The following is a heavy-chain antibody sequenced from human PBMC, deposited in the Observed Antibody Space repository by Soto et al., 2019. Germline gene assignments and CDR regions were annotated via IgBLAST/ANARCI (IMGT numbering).Heavy chain of an antibody. CDR1: GYTFTGYY. V-gene: IGHV1-69*13. Sequence: SVKVSCKASGYTFTGYYMHWVRQAPGQGLEWMGWIIPIFGTANYAQKFQGRVTITADESTSTAYMELSSLRSEDTAVYYCARDDIVVVVAASSPSYYGMDVWGQGTTVTVSS. CDR2: IIPIFGTA. D-gene: IGHD2-15*01. CDR3: ARDDIVVVVAASSPSYYGMDV. J-gene: IGHJ6*02.